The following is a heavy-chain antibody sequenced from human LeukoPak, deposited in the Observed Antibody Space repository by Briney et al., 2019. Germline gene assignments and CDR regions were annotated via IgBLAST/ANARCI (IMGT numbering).Heavy chain of an antibody. CDR1: GFTFTNYV. J-gene: IGHJ3*01. CDR2: IQDTKNEE. Sequence: PRGSLRLSRTGSGFTFTNYVIHWVRQPPRKGLEWVAFIQDTKNEEYYTNSPKGRFTLSRDKTKNTLYLQMKSLRREDTGLYYCAKSRASTADPDAFDVWGQGTIVTVSS. D-gene: IGHD1-14*01. CDR3: AKSRASTADPDAFDV. V-gene: IGHV3-30*02.